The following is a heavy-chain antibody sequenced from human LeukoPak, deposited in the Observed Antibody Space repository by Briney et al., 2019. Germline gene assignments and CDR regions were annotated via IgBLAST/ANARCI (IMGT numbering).Heavy chain of an antibody. V-gene: IGHV1-18*01. J-gene: IGHJ6*03. CDR2: ISAYNGNT. Sequence: ASVTVSCKASGYTFTSYGISWVRQAPGQGLEWMGWISAYNGNTNYAQKLQGRVTMTTDTSTSTAYMELRSLRSDDTAVYYCARVRTYYDYVWGSYGYMDVWGKGTTVTISS. CDR3: ARVRTYYDYVWGSYGYMDV. CDR1: GYTFTSYG. D-gene: IGHD3-16*01.